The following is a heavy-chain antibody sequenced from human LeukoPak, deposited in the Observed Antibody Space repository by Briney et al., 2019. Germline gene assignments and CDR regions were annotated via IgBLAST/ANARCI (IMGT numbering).Heavy chain of an antibody. J-gene: IGHJ4*02. Sequence: LSLTSTVSGGSISSGSYYWSWIRQPAGKGLEWIGRIYTSGSTNYNPSLKSRVTISLDTSENHFSLKLSSVTAADTAVYYCARVTTGGYYNYWGQGTLVTVSS. CDR1: GGSISSGSYY. V-gene: IGHV4-61*02. D-gene: IGHD3-22*01. CDR3: ARVTTGGYYNY. CDR2: IYTSGST.